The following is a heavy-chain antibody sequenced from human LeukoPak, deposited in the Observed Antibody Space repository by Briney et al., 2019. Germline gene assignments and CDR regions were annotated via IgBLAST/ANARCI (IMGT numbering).Heavy chain of an antibody. CDR2: IYSGGST. V-gene: IGHV3-66*01. D-gene: IGHD6-6*01. Sequence: GGSLRLSCAASGFTFSSHCMSWVRQAPGKGLEWVSVIYSGGSTYYADSVKGRFTISRDNSKNTLYLQMNSLRAEDTAVYYCARALPPAYSSSSLDYWGQGTLVTVSS. J-gene: IGHJ4*02. CDR3: ARALPPAYSSSSLDY. CDR1: GFTFSSHC.